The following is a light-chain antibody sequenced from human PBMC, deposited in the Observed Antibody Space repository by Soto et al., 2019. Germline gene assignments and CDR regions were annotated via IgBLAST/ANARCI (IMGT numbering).Light chain of an antibody. J-gene: IGLJ3*02. CDR2: EVS. V-gene: IGLV2-14*01. CDR1: SSDVGGYNY. CDR3: SSYTSSSTLEV. Sequence: QPVLTQPATVSGSPGQSITISCTGTSSDVGGYNYVSWYQEHPGKAPKLMLYEVSNRPSGVSNRFSGSKSGNTASLTISGLRAEDGADYYCSSYTSSSTLEVFGGGTKLTVL.